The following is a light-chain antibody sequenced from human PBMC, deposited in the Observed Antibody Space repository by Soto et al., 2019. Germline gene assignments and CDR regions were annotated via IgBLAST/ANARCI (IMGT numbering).Light chain of an antibody. Sequence: DIQMPQSPSTLSASVGDRVTITCRASQSISSWLAWYQQKPGKPPKVLIYGASNLQSGVPPRFSGSGSGTDFTLAISSLQPEESATYYCIQDINYPWTVGKGTKVAIK. J-gene: IGKJ1*01. CDR3: IQDINYPWT. CDR1: QSISSW. V-gene: IGKV1-5*01. CDR2: GAS.